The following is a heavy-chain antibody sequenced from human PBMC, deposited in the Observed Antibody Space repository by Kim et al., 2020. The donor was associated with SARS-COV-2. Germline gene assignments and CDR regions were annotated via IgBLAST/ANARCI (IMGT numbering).Heavy chain of an antibody. Sequence: ASVKVSCKASGYTFTSYYMHWVRQAPGQGLEWMGIINPSGGSTSYAQKFQGRVTMTRDTSTSTVYRELSSLRSEDTAVYYCARDGATPSGIVVEGRSAFDIWGQGTMVTVSS. CDR3: ARDGATPSGIVVEGRSAFDI. J-gene: IGHJ3*02. CDR1: GYTFTSYY. D-gene: IGHD3-22*01. V-gene: IGHV1-46*01. CDR2: INPSGGST.